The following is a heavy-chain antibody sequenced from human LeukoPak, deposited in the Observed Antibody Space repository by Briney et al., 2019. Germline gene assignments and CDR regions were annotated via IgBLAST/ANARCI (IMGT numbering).Heavy chain of an antibody. CDR2: IYYGGST. V-gene: IGHV4-59*01. Sequence: SDTLSLTCAVYGASFSYDYWSWIRQAPGKGLEWIGYIYYGGSTNYNPSLKSRVTISVDTSKNQFSLKLSSVTAADTAVYYCARAPYSYPWLWGQRTLVTVSS. CDR3: ARAPYSYPWL. J-gene: IGHJ4*02. D-gene: IGHD5-18*01. CDR1: GASFSYDY.